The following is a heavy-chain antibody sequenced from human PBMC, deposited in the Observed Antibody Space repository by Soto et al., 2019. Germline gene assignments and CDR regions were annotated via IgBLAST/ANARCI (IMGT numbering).Heavy chain of an antibody. CDR2: ISSNGGST. CDR1: GFTFSSYA. D-gene: IGHD2-21*02. CDR3: ASADCVGDCYSNPNLRYYYYGMDV. J-gene: IGHJ6*02. V-gene: IGHV3-64D*06. Sequence: GGSLRLSCAASGFTFSSYAMHWVRQAPGKGPEYVSAISSNGGSTYYADSVKGRFTISRDNSKNTLYLQMSSLRAEDTAVYCCASADCVGDCYSNPNLRYYYYGMDVWGQGTTVTVSS.